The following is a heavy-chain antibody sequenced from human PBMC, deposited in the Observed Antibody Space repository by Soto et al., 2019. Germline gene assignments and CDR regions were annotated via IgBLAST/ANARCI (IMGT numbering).Heavy chain of an antibody. D-gene: IGHD2-21*01. J-gene: IGHJ5*02. V-gene: IGHV4-61*01. CDR1: GGSVSSESYY. CDR3: ARERGDSHWIDP. CDR2: VENNGST. Sequence: PSETLSLTCSVSGGSVSSESYYWSWIRQTPGKGLEWIGNVENNGSTKYNPSLKSRVTISVDTSKNQFSLKLSSVTGADTAVYYCARERGDSHWIDPWGQGTLVTV.